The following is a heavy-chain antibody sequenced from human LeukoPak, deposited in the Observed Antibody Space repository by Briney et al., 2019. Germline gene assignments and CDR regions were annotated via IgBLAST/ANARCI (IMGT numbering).Heavy chain of an antibody. CDR3: ARGEKWDLHAFDV. V-gene: IGHV4-34*01. J-gene: IGHJ3*01. CDR2: INHGGST. D-gene: IGHD1-26*01. CDR1: GGSISSYY. Sequence: PSETLSLTCTVSGGSISSYYWSWIRQPPGKGLEWLGEINHGGSTDYNTSLKSRITISIDTSKNQFSLKLNSVTAADTAIYYCARGEKWDLHAFDVWGPGTTVTVAS.